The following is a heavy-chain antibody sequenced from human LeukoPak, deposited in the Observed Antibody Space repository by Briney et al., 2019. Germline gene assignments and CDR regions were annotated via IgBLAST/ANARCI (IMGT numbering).Heavy chain of an antibody. CDR1: GFTFSSYG. Sequence: GGSLRLSCAASGFTFSSYGMHWVRQAPGKGLEWVAVISYDGSNKYYADSVKGRFTISRDNSKNTLYLQMNSLRAEDTAVYFCASLLWSAKSYFDYWGQGTLVTVSS. CDR3: ASLLWSAKSYFDY. CDR2: ISYDGSNK. D-gene: IGHD5-18*01. V-gene: IGHV3-30*03. J-gene: IGHJ4*02.